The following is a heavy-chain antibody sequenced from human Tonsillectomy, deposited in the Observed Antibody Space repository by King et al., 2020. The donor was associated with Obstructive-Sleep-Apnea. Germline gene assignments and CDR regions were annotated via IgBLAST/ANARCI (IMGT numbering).Heavy chain of an antibody. Sequence: VQLVESGGGLVQPGGSLRLSCAASGFTVSSNYMSWVRQAPGKGLEWVSVLYSGGSTYYADSVKGRFTISRDNSKNTLYLQMNNLKAEDTAVYYCARGGDFSGWYQTFDYWGQGTLVTVSS. J-gene: IGHJ4*02. CDR2: LYSGGST. CDR3: ARGGDFSGWYQTFDY. D-gene: IGHD6-19*01. V-gene: IGHV3-66*01. CDR1: GFTVSSNY.